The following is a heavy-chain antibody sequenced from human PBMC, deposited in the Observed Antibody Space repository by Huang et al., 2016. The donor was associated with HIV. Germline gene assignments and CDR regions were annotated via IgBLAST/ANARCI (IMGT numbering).Heavy chain of an antibody. D-gene: IGHD4-17*01. V-gene: IGHV1-69*18. Sequence: QVQVVQSGAEVKKPGSSVKVSCKASGGTFSSYAISWVRQAPGQGLEWMGRIIPNFGTTNDAQKFQGRVTSTADEYTSTSYMEVSSLRSEDTAVYYCARDLNGDFDYWGQGTLVTVSS. CDR2: IIPNFGTT. CDR1: GGTFSSYA. J-gene: IGHJ4*02. CDR3: ARDLNGDFDY.